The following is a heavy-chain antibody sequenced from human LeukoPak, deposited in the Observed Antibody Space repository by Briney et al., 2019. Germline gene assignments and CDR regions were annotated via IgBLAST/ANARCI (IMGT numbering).Heavy chain of an antibody. CDR1: GGSISSSSYY. CDR3: ARDGLAVAGHNWFDP. Sequence: SETLSLTCTVSGGSISSSSYYWGWIRQPPGKGLEWIGSIYYSGSTYYNPSLKSRVTISLDTSKNQFSLQLSSVTAADTAVYYYARDGLAVAGHNWFDPWGQGTLVTVSS. D-gene: IGHD6-19*01. J-gene: IGHJ5*02. V-gene: IGHV4-39*07. CDR2: IYYSGST.